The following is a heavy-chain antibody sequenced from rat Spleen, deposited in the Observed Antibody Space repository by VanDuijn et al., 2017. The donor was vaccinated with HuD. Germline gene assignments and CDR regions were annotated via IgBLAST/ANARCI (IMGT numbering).Heavy chain of an antibody. CDR1: GFTFSNYG. D-gene: IGHD1-1*01. J-gene: IGHJ2*01. V-gene: IGHV5S13*01. CDR3: ARHGGYYSGDGGNYFDY. Sequence: EVQLVESGGGLVQPGRSLKLSCAASGFTFSNYGMAWVCQTPTKGLEWVASINTDGGSTYYRDSVKGRFTISRDNAKSTLYLQMDSLRSEDTATYYGARHGGYYSGDGGNYFDYWGQGVMVTVSS. CDR2: INTDGGST.